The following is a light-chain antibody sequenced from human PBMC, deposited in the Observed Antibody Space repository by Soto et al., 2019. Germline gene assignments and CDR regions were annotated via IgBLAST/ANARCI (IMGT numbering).Light chain of an antibody. V-gene: IGLV2-14*01. J-gene: IGLJ1*01. CDR2: EVS. CDR3: SSYSISTAYL. CDR1: SSDIGAYNY. Sequence: QSVLTQPASVSGSPGQSITISCTGTSSDIGAYNYVPWYQLHPGKAPKLMVFEVSNRPSGVSYRFSGSKSGNTASLTISGLQAEDEADYFCSSYSISTAYLFGTGTKVTVL.